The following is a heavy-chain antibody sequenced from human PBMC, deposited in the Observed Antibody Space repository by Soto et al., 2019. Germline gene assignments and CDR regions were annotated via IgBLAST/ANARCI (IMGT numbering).Heavy chain of an antibody. CDR2: IKHRGSA. CDR1: GESFIGYY. D-gene: IGHD5-12*01. CDR3: SRTDIVTTECFDP. J-gene: IGHJ5*02. V-gene: IGHV4-34*02. Sequence: QVYLQQWGAGLLKPSETLSLTCAVYGESFIGYYCTRIRQPPGKGLEWIWEIKHRGSANYTSSLTTRVTISVDTSNSQSSLKLRSVTAAVTSVYYWSRTDIVTTECFDPWGQGTLVSVSS.